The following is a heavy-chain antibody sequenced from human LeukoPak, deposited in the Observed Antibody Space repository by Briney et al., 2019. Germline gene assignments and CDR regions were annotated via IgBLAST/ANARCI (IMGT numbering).Heavy chain of an antibody. D-gene: IGHD6-19*01. CDR2: INPDSGAT. CDR3: ARDDTSGWSFDY. J-gene: IGHJ4*02. V-gene: IGHV1-2*02. CDR1: GYTFTGYY. Sequence: ASVKVSCKASGYTFTGYYIHWVRQAPGQGLEWMGWINPDSGATNYAQKFQGRVTMTRDTSISTAYMELSRLRSDDTAMYYCARDDTSGWSFDYWGQGTLVTVS.